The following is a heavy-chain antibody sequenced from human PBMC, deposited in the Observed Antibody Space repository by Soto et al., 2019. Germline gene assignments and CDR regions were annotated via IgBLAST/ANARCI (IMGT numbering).Heavy chain of an antibody. Sequence: GASVKVSCKASQFNLDTFRTSVVQWVRQARGQGLEWVGWVVVGSGLTNYAQQFQGKVTITWDMSTSTAYMELSSLRSEDTAVYYFEIKMPAIYYFGSWHHATQVT. J-gene: IGHJ4*01. V-gene: IGHV1-58*01. D-gene: IGHD2-2*01. CDR3: EIKMPAIYYFGS. CDR2: VVVGSGLT. CDR1: QFNLDTFRTSV.